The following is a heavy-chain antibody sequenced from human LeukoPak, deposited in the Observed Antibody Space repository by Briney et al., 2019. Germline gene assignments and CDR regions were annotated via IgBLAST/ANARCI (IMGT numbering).Heavy chain of an antibody. CDR3: ARDRSGYHYYGMDV. D-gene: IGHD1-26*01. CDR2: ISSSGSTI. Sequence: GGSLRLSCAASGFTFSSYSMNWVRQAPGKGLEWVSYISSSGSTIYYADSVKGRFTISRDNAKNSLYLQMNSLRAEDTAVYYCARDRSGYHYYGMDVWGQGTTVTVSS. V-gene: IGHV3-48*04. CDR1: GFTFSSYS. J-gene: IGHJ6*02.